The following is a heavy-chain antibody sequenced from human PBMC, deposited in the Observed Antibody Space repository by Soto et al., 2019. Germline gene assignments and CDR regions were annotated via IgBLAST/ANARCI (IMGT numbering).Heavy chain of an antibody. CDR1: GGSISSDY. CDR2: IYYSGST. CDR3: ARLELQTLIGYFDY. D-gene: IGHD1-26*01. Sequence: PSETLSLTCTVSGGSISSDYWSWIRQPPGKGLEWIGYIYYSGSTNYNPSLKSRVTISVDTSKNQFSLKLSSVTAADTAVYYCARLELQTLIGYFDYWGQGTLVTVSS. J-gene: IGHJ4*02. V-gene: IGHV4-59*08.